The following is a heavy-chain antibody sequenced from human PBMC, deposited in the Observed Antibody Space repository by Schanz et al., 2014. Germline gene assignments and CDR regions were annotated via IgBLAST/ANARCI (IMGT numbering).Heavy chain of an antibody. CDR2: IWYDGNNK. V-gene: IGHV3-33*01. CDR1: GFTFSSYG. Sequence: QVQLVESGGGVVQPGRSLRLSCAASGFTFSSYGMHWVRQAPGKGLEWVAVIWYDGNNKFYADSVKGRFIISRDSAKNSLYLQMNSLRAEDTAVYYCARQRSYFYAMDVWGQGTTVTVSS. CDR3: ARQRSYFYAMDV. J-gene: IGHJ6*02.